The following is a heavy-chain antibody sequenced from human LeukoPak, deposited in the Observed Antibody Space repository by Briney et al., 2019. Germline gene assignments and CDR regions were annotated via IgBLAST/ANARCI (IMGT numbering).Heavy chain of an antibody. J-gene: IGHJ5*02. V-gene: IGHV1-69*04. CDR2: IIPILGIA. CDR1: GYVFQTYG. D-gene: IGHD2-15*01. Sequence: SVKVSCKASGYVFQTYGVTWVRQAPGQGLEWMGRIIPILGIANYAQKFQGRVTITADKSTSTAYMELSSLRSEDTAVYYCARDLVVAATPVWFDPWGQGTLVTVSS. CDR3: ARDLVVAATPVWFDP.